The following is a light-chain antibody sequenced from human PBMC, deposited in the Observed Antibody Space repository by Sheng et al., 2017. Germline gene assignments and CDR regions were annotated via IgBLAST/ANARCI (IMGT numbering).Light chain of an antibody. CDR1: QGISRW. J-gene: IGKJ5*01. Sequence: DIQMTQSPSSVSASVGDRITMTCRASQGISRWLAWYQQKPGKAPKLLIYAASSLQSGVPSRFSGSGSGTDFTLTISSLQPEDFATYYCQQSYSTPITFGQGTRLEIK. CDR2: AAS. V-gene: IGKV1-12*01. CDR3: QQSYSTPIT.